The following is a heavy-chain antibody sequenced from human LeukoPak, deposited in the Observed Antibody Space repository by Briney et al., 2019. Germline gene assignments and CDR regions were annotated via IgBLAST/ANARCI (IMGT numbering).Heavy chain of an antibody. CDR2: IYYTGIT. V-gene: IGHV4-31*03. D-gene: IGHD2-21*02. CDR3: AASSGVTLGRF. CDR1: GGSVSSGTHY. Sequence: SETLSLTCTVSGGSVSSGTHYYNWIRQHPGKGLEWIGYIYYTGITSYNPSLKSRVTMSVDTSMNQVSLKVTSLTAADTAVYYCAASSGVTLGRFWGQGALVTVSS. J-gene: IGHJ4*02.